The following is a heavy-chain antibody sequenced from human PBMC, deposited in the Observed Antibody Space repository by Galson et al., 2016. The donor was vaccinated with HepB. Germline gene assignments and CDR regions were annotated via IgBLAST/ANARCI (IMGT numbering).Heavy chain of an antibody. CDR3: AKVGIYGDYLSWYFDL. D-gene: IGHD4-17*01. Sequence: SLRLSCAASGFTFSSYAMSWVRQAPGKGLEWVSGLSNSGGTTYFADSVKGRFTISRDNSKNTLYLQMNSLSAEDTAVYYCAKVGIYGDYLSWYFDLWGRGTLVTVSS. CDR2: LSNSGGTT. J-gene: IGHJ2*01. V-gene: IGHV3-23*01. CDR1: GFTFSSYA.